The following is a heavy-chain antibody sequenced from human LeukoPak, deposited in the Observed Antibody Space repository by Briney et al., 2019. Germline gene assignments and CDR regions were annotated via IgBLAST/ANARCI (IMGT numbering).Heavy chain of an antibody. J-gene: IGHJ6*02. Sequence: PSGTLSLTCTVSGGSISSYYWSWIRQPPGKGLEWIGYIYYSGSTNYNPSLKSRVTISVDTSKNQFSLKLSSVTAADTAVYYCARRSRHYYYGMDVWGQGTTVTVSS. CDR2: IYYSGST. V-gene: IGHV4-59*08. CDR3: ARRSRHYYYGMDV. CDR1: GGSISSYY.